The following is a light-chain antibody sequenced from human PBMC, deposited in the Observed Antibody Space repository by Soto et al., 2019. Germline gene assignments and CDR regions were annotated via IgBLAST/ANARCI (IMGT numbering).Light chain of an antibody. V-gene: IGKV1-39*01. CDR1: QSISSY. CDR3: QQKYRVPRT. CDR2: GAS. Sequence: DIQMTQDPASLSASVGDRITITCRARQSISSYLNLYQHKPGNAPKLLIYGASSLQSGVPSMFSSSGSGTDFTPTISSLQADDDATYFCQQKYRVPRTFGQGTKVDIK. J-gene: IGKJ1*01.